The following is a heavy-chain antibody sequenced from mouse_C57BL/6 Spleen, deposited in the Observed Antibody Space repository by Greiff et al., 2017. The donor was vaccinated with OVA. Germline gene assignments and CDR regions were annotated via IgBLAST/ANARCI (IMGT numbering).Heavy chain of an antibody. V-gene: IGHV1-74*01. CDR2: IHPSDSDT. J-gene: IGHJ2*01. CDR3: AIGVYYDYDGGYFDY. D-gene: IGHD2-4*01. CDR1: GYTFTSYW. Sequence: VQLQQPGAELVKPGASVKVSCKASGYTFTSYWMHWVKQRPGQGLEWIGRIHPSDSDTNYNQKFKGKATLTVDKSSSTAYMQLSSLTSEDSAVYYCAIGVYYDYDGGYFDYWGQGTTLTVSS.